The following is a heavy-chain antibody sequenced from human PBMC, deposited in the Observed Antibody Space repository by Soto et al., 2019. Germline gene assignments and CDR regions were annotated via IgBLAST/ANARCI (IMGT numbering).Heavy chain of an antibody. Sequence: EVQLVESGGGLVQPGGSLKLSCAASGFSFSGSAMHWVRQASGKGLEWVGRIRSKTNNYATSYAASVKGRFTISRDDSKNTAYLLMNSLKTDDTAVYYCTGRAVLSTVTPDYWGQGTLVTVSS. D-gene: IGHD4-4*01. CDR3: TGRAVLSTVTPDY. CDR2: IRSKTNNYAT. J-gene: IGHJ4*02. CDR1: GFSFSGSA. V-gene: IGHV3-73*01.